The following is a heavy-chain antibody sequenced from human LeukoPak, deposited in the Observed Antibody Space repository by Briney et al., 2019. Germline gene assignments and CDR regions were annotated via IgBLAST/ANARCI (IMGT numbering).Heavy chain of an antibody. D-gene: IGHD4-17*01. Sequence: SETLSLTCTVSGVSISSYYWSWIRQPPGKGLEWIGYIYYSGSTNYNPSLKSRVTISVDTSKNQFSLKLSSVTAADTAVYYCARGAYGDPTSFDYWGQGTLVTVSS. J-gene: IGHJ4*02. CDR2: IYYSGST. CDR3: ARGAYGDPTSFDY. CDR1: GVSISSYY. V-gene: IGHV4-59*01.